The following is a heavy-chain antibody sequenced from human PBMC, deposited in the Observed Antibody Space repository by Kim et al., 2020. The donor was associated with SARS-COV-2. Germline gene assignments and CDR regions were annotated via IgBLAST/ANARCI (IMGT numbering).Heavy chain of an antibody. CDR1: GDSVSSNSAA. CDR2: TYYRSKWYN. CDR3: AREATVGLDYFDS. D-gene: IGHD1-26*01. Sequence: SQTLSLTCAISGDSVSSNSAAWSWFRQPPSSGLEWLGRTYYRSKWYNDYAAFVRSRITINSDTSKNQFSLQLSSVTPEETAVYYCAREATVGLDYFDSWGEGTLVTFSS. J-gene: IGHJ4*02. V-gene: IGHV6-1*01.